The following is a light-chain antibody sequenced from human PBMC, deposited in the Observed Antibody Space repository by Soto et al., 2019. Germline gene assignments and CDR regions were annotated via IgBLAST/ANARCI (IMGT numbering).Light chain of an antibody. V-gene: IGKV4-1*01. CDR2: WAS. CDR1: QSVLSSSNNKNY. CDR3: QQYYGAPLT. Sequence: DIVMTQSPDSLAVSLGERATINCKSSQSVLSSSNNKNYLGWYQQKPGQAPKLPISWASTRESGVPDRFSGSGSGTDFTLTISSLQAEDVAVYYCQQYYGAPLTFGQGTKVEIK. J-gene: IGKJ1*01.